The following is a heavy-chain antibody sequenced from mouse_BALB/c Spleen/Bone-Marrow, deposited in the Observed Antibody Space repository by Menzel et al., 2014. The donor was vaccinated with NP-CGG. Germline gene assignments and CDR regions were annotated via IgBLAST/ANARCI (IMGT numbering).Heavy chain of an antibody. CDR3: ARDNYYGYHWYFDV. CDR2: IRNKANGYTT. D-gene: IGHD1-2*01. V-gene: IGHV7-3*02. J-gene: IGHJ1*01. CDR1: GFTFTDYY. Sequence: EVQGVESGGGLVPPGGSLRLSCATSGFTFTDYYMSWVRQPPGKALEWLGFIRNKANGYTTEYSASVKGRFTISRDNSQSILYLQMNTLRAEDSATYYCARDNYYGYHWYFDVWGAGTTVTVSS.